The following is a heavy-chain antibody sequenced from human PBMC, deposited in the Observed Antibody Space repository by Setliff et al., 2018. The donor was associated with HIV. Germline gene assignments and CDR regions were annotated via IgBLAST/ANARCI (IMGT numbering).Heavy chain of an antibody. D-gene: IGHD2-15*01. Sequence: PSETLSLTCTVSGGSISSGSYYWSWIRQPPGEALEWIGYIYTSRSTNYNPSLKSRVAMSVDTSKNQFSLSLASPTAADTAVYYCTRVDSLTSYNWFDPWGQGTLVTAPQ. V-gene: IGHV4-61*01. CDR1: GGSISSGSYY. CDR3: TRVDSLTSYNWFDP. CDR2: IYTSRST. J-gene: IGHJ5*02.